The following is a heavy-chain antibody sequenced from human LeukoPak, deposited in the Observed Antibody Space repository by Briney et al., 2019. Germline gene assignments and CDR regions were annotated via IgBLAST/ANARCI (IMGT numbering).Heavy chain of an antibody. CDR3: ARDGYYYGSGSQRPLYFDY. Sequence: SSETLSLTCTVSGGSISSYYWIWIRQPAGKGLEWIGRIYTSGSTNYNPSLKSRVTMSVDTSKNQFSLKLSSVTAADTAVYYWARDGYYYGSGSQRPLYFDYWGQGTLVTVSS. CDR2: IYTSGST. CDR1: GGSISSYY. J-gene: IGHJ4*02. D-gene: IGHD3-10*01. V-gene: IGHV4-4*07.